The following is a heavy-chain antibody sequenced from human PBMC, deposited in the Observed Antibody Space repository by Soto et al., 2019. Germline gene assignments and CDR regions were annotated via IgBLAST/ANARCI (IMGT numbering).Heavy chain of an antibody. CDR3: AATPRY. CDR1: GGSTSSYY. J-gene: IGHJ4*02. CDR2: IYYSGST. V-gene: IGHV4-59*01. Sequence: QVQLQESGPGLVKPSETLSLTCSVSGGSTSSYYWSWIRQPPGKGLEWMGYIYYSGSTDYSPSLKSRVTMSIDTSQDQVSRKLTSVTTADTAVYYCAATPRYCGQGTLVTVSS. D-gene: IGHD2-15*01.